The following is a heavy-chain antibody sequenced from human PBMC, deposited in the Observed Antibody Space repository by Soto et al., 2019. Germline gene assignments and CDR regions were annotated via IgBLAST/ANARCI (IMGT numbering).Heavy chain of an antibody. CDR2: ISGSGGST. CDR1: GFTFSSYA. D-gene: IGHD5-12*01. CDR3: AKEATRYSGYAYYFDY. V-gene: IGHV3-23*01. Sequence: EVQLLESGGGLVQPGGSLRLSCAASGFTFSSYAMSWVRQAPGKGLEWVSAISGSGGSTYYADSVKGRFTISRDNSKKTLYLQMNSLRAEDTAVYYCAKEATRYSGYAYYFDYWGQGTLVTVSS. J-gene: IGHJ4*02.